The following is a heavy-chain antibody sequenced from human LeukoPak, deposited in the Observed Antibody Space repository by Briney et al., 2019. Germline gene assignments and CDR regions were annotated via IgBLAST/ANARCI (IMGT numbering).Heavy chain of an antibody. CDR2: IYYSGST. D-gene: IGHD2-8*01. J-gene: IGHJ6*03. CDR3: ARDSGCTNGVCYPFGYYYYYMDV. CDR1: GDSISSYY. V-gene: IGHV4-59*01. Sequence: PSETLSLTCTVSGDSISSYYWSWIRQPPGKGLEWIGYIYYSGSTNYNPSLKSRVTISVDTSKNQFSLKLSSVTAADTAVYYCARDSGCTNGVCYPFGYYYYYMDVWGKGTTVTVSS.